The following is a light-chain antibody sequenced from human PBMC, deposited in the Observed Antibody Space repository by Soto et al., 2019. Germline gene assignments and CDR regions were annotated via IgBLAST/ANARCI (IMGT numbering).Light chain of an antibody. CDR3: QQYGGSPIT. J-gene: IGKJ5*01. CDR1: QSVSIN. Sequence: EIVMTQSPGTLSVSPGERATLSCRASQSVSINLVWYQQKPGQAPRLLIYGASTRATGIPARFSGSGSGTDFTLTITRLEPEDFALYYCQQYGGSPITFGLGTRLEI. V-gene: IGKV3-15*01. CDR2: GAS.